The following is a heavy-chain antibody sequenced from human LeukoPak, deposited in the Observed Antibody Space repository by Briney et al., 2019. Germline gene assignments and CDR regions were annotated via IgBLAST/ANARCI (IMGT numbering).Heavy chain of an antibody. CDR2: INAGNGNT. J-gene: IGHJ5*02. D-gene: IGHD3-16*02. V-gene: IGHV1-3*01. Sequence: GASVKVSCKASGYTFTSYGISWVRQAPGQRLEWMGWINAGNGNTKYSQKFQGRVTITRDTSASTAYMELSSLRSEDTAVYYCARDYVWGSYHHNWFDPWGQGTLVTVSS. CDR1: GYTFTSYG. CDR3: ARDYVWGSYHHNWFDP.